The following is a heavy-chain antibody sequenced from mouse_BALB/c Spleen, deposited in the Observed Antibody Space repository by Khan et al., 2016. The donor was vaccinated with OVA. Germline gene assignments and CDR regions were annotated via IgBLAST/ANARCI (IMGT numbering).Heavy chain of an antibody. CDR3: GSGGYGGFAY. CDR2: MFPGAGST. V-gene: IGHV1-85*01. CDR1: GYTFTSYD. J-gene: IGHJ3*01. D-gene: IGHD2-14*01. Sequence: QVQLKQSGAELVKPGASVKLSCKASGYTFTSYDINWVRQRPEQGLEWIGWMFPGAGSTKYNENSKGKATLTTDKSSSTAYMQLSRLTSEDSGDYFCGSGGYGGFAYWGQGTLVTVSA.